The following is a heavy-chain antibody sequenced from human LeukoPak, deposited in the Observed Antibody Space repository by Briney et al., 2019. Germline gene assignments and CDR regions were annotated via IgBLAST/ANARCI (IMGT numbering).Heavy chain of an antibody. V-gene: IGHV7-4-1*02. CDR3: ARSRHPLDYDSSGYYYFPNNWFDP. J-gene: IGHJ5*02. Sequence: GASVKVSCKASGYTFTSYAMNWVRQAPGQGLEWMGWINTNTGYPTYAQGFTGRFVFSLDTSVSTAYLQISSLKAEDTAVYYCARSRHPLDYDSSGYYYFPNNWFDPWGQGTLVTVSS. D-gene: IGHD3-22*01. CDR1: GYTFTSYA. CDR2: INTNTGYP.